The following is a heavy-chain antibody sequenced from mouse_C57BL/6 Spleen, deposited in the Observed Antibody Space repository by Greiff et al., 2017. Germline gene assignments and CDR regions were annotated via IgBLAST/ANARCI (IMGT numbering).Heavy chain of an antibody. CDR1: GYTFTSYG. J-gene: IGHJ2*01. CDR2: IYPRSGNT. Sequence: QVQLQQSGAELARPGASVKLSCKASGYTFTSYGISWVKQRTGQGLEWIGEIYPRSGNTYYNEKFKGKATLTADKSSSTAYMELRSLTSEDSAVYFCARVGAGTGSYLDYWGQGTTLTVSS. V-gene: IGHV1-81*01. CDR3: ARVGAGTGSYLDY. D-gene: IGHD4-1*01.